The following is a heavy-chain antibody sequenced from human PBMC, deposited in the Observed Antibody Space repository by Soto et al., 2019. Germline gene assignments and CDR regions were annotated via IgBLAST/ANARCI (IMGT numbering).Heavy chain of an antibody. Sequence: SGTLSHTCPGSGGSTRSFCWSWIPEPPGKGLEWIGYIYYSGRTNYNPSLKSRVTLSVDTSKNQFSLKLSSVTAADKAVYYFARSYSSGWYLFDPWGQGTVFTVSS. CDR2: IYYSGRT. J-gene: IGHJ5*02. CDR3: ARSYSSGWYLFDP. V-gene: IGHV4-59*01. CDR1: GGSTRSFC. D-gene: IGHD6-19*01.